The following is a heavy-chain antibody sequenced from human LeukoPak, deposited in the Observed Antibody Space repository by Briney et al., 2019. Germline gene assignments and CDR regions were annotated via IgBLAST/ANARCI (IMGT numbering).Heavy chain of an antibody. CDR3: ARRHDSSGYYFDY. J-gene: IGHJ4*02. V-gene: IGHV4-31*03. Sequence: SETLSLTCTVSGGSISSGGYYWSWIRQHPGKGLEWIGYIYYSGSTYYNPSLKSRVTISVDTSKNQFSLKLSSVTAADTAVYYCARRHDSSGYYFDYWGQGTLVTVSS. CDR1: GGSISSGGYY. CDR2: IYYSGST. D-gene: IGHD3-22*01.